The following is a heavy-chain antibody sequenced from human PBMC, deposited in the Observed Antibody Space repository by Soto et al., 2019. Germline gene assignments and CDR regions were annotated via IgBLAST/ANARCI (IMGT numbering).Heavy chain of an antibody. V-gene: IGHV1-2*02. CDR3: ARVGPTGWFEH. J-gene: IGHJ5*02. CDR2: INTKTGGT. Sequence: QVHLVQSGAEVKKPGASVKVSCKASGYSFTDYYMHWVRQAPGQGLEWMGWINTKTGGTNYAQRVQGRVTMTGETSINTAYMELSRLRSDATAVYYCARVGPTGWFEHWGQGTVVNVSS. CDR1: GYSFTDYY.